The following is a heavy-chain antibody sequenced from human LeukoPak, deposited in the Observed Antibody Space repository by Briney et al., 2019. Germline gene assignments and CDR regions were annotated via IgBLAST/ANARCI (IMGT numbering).Heavy chain of an antibody. CDR3: ARGGIPTGPYYYFYYMDV. D-gene: IGHD1-14*01. V-gene: IGHV3-30*01. CDR1: GFTLSRHV. J-gene: IGHJ6*03. CDR2: ISYDGNNR. Sequence: GGSLRLSCAASGFTLSRHVMQWVRQAPGKGLEWVAVISYDGNNRFYADSVKGRFTISRDNSRNTLYLQMNSLSGDDAAVYSCARGGIPTGPYYYFYYMDVWGKGTAVTVSS.